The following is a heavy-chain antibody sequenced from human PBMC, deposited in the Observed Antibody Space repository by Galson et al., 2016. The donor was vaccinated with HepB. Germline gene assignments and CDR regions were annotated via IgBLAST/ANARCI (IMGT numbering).Heavy chain of an antibody. Sequence: SETLSLTCTVSGDSISSSSNYWGWIRQSLGKGLEWIGSIYYIGSTYYNPSLKSPLTISVDTSKNQLSLKLNSVTAADTAVYYCARHVTDSITMMVAIMTDAFDMWGQGTMVAVSS. J-gene: IGHJ3*02. CDR2: IYYIGST. D-gene: IGHD3-22*01. V-gene: IGHV4-39*01. CDR3: ARHVTDSITMMVAIMTDAFDM. CDR1: GDSISSSSNY.